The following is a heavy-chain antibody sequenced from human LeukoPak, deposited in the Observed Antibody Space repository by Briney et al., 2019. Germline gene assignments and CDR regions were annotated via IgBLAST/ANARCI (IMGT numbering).Heavy chain of an antibody. CDR1: GGSVRSDISH. D-gene: IGHD6-19*01. CDR3: ARNRGWYATDV. Sequence: SETLSLNCSVSGGSVRSDISHWRWIRQPPGKGLEWTGYVHYSGSANYNPSLESRVTMSLDNSKNQFSLDLTSVTAADTAVYYCARNRGWYATDVWGQGAAVTVSS. J-gene: IGHJ6*02. CDR2: VHYSGSA. V-gene: IGHV4-61*01.